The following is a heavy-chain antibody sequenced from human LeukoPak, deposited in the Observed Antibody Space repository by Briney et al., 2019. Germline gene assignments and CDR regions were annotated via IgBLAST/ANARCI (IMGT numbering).Heavy chain of an antibody. V-gene: IGHV3-48*01. D-gene: IGHD2-2*02. CDR2: ISSRSSTI. J-gene: IGHJ4*02. CDR1: GFTFSSYS. Sequence: GGSLRLSCAASGFTFSSYSMNWVRQAPGKGLEWVSYISSRSSTIYYADSVKGRFTISRDNAKNSLYLQMNSLRAEDTAVYYCARDPGHCSSTSCYKFFDYWGQGTLVTVSS. CDR3: ARDPGHCSSTSCYKFFDY.